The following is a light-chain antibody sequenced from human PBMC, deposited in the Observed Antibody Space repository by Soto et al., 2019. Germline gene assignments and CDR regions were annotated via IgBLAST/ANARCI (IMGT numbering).Light chain of an antibody. V-gene: IGKV1-39*01. CDR1: QTINRF. Sequence: DIQMTQSPSFLSASVGDRVSITCRASQTINRFLNWYQQKPGKAPRLLIHSASILESGLPSRINGSGSGTDFTLTISGLQPEDFATYSCQQTDSIPYTFGQGTKLAIK. CDR2: SAS. CDR3: QQTDSIPYT. J-gene: IGKJ2*01.